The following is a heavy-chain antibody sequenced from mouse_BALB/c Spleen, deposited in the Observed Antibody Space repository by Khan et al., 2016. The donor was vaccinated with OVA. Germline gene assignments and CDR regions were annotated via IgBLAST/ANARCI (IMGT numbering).Heavy chain of an antibody. J-gene: IGHJ2*01. CDR3: ARIYGGYFDY. V-gene: IGHV3-2*02. CDR2: ISYSGNT. D-gene: IGHD1-1*01. CDR1: GYSITSDYA. Sequence: EVQLVESGPGLVKPSQSLSLTCTVTGYSITSDYAWNWIRQFPGNKLEWMGYISYSGNTKYNQSLKSRISITRDKSKNPFFLQLNSVTTEDTATYYCARIYGGYFDYWGQGTTLTVSS.